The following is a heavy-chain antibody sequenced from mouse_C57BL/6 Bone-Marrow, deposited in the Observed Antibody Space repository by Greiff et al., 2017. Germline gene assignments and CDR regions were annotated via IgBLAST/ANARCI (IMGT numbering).Heavy chain of an antibody. CDR3: ARLYGRAMDY. Sequence: QVQLQQPVAELVKPGASVKLSCKASGYPFTSYWMQWVQPRPGPGLELIGEIDPSDSYTTYNQQFKGKATLTVDTSSSTAYMQLSSLTSEYSAVYYCARLYGRAMDYWGQETSVTVSS. V-gene: IGHV1-50*01. J-gene: IGHJ4*01. CDR2: IDPSDSYT. D-gene: IGHD1-1*01. CDR1: GYPFTSYW.